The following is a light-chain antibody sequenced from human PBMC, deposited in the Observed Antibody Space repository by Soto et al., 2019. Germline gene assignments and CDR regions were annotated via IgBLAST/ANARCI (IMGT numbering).Light chain of an antibody. J-gene: IGKJ2*01. Sequence: EIVLTQSPGTLYLSPGERATLSCRASQSVSSSYLAWYQHKPGQAPRLLIYGASSRATGIPDRFSGSGSGTDFTLTISRLEPEDFAVYYCQQYCSSPHTFGQGTKLEIK. CDR2: GAS. CDR1: QSVSSSY. CDR3: QQYCSSPHT. V-gene: IGKV3-20*01.